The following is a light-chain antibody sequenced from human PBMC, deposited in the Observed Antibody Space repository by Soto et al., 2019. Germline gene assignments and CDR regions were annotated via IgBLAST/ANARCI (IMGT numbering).Light chain of an antibody. J-gene: IGKJ2*01. CDR1: QSLSSN. CDR2: AAS. V-gene: IGKV3-15*01. CDR3: QQYNNWPPT. Sequence: EIVMTQSPATLSVSPGERVTLSCRASQSLSSNLAWYQQKPGQAPSLLIDAASTRTTGIPARFSGSGSGTEFTLTISSLQSEDFAVCYCQQYNNWPPTFGQGTKVDIK.